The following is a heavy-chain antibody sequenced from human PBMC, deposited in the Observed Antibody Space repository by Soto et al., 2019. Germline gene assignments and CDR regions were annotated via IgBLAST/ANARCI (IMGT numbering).Heavy chain of an antibody. CDR2: ISYDGNNK. Sequence: QVQLVESGGGVVQPGRSLRLSCAASGFTFSRYGMHWVRQAPGKGLEWAAVISYDGNNKYYADSVKGRFTISRDISKNXLYLQLNRLRAEDTAVYYGAKDRGVAVAGSGGMDVWGQGTTVTVSS. CDR1: GFTFSRYG. D-gene: IGHD6-19*01. J-gene: IGHJ6*02. CDR3: AKDRGVAVAGSGGMDV. V-gene: IGHV3-30*18.